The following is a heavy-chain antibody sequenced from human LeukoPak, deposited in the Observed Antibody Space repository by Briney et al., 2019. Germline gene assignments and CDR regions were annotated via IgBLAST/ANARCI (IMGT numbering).Heavy chain of an antibody. CDR3: ARARFGTSLYRY. Sequence: SQTLSLTCTVSGGSISSGGYYWSWIRQHPGKGLEWIGYIYYSGSTYYNPSLKSRVTISVDTSKNQFSLKLSSVTAADTAVYYCARARFGTSLYRYWGQGTLVTVSS. CDR2: IYYSGST. CDR1: GGSISSGGYY. V-gene: IGHV4-31*03. J-gene: IGHJ4*02. D-gene: IGHD3-10*01.